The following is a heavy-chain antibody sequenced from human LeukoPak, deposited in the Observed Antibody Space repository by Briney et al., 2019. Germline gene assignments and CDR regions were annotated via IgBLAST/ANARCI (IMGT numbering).Heavy chain of an antibody. V-gene: IGHV3-21*01. J-gene: IGHJ4*02. CDR2: ISSSSSYI. CDR3: GRFTRSGDSVY. D-gene: IGHD7-27*01. CDR1: GFTFRSYS. Sequence: GGSLRLSCAASGFTFRSYSMNWVRQAPGKGLEWVSSISSSSSYIYYADSVKGRFTISRDNAENSLYLQMNSLKAEDTAVYYCGRFTRSGDSVYWGQGTLVTVSS.